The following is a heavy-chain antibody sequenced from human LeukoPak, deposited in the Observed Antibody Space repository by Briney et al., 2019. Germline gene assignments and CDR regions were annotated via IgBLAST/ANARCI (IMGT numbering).Heavy chain of an antibody. V-gene: IGHV3-48*04. CDR2: ISSSGSTI. CDR3: ARVVLYSDILTGQNWFDP. CDR1: GFTFSSYS. D-gene: IGHD3-9*01. J-gene: IGHJ5*02. Sequence: GGSLRLSCAASGFTFSSYSMNWVRQAPGKGLEWVSYISSSGSTIYYADSVKGRFTISRDNAKNSLYLQMNSLRAEDTAVYYCARVVLYSDILTGQNWFDPWGQGTLVTVSS.